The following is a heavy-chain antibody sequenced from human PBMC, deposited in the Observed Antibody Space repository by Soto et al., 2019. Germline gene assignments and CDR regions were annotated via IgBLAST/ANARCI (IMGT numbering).Heavy chain of an antibody. V-gene: IGHV1-58*01. CDR3: AAAPARDCSSTSCQEYYYYYYGMDV. CDR2: IVVGSGNT. Sequence: ASVKVSCKVSGFTVTSSAVQWVRQARGQRLEWIGWIVVGSGNTNYAQKFQERVTVTRDMSTSTAYMELSSLRSEDTAVYYCAAAPARDCSSTSCQEYYYYYYGMDVWGQGTTFTASS. CDR1: GFTVTSSA. J-gene: IGHJ6*02. D-gene: IGHD2-2*01.